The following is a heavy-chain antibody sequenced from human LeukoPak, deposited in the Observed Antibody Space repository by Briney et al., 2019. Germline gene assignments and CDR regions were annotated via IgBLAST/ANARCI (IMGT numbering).Heavy chain of an antibody. V-gene: IGHV3-66*01. J-gene: IGHJ4*02. CDR3: ATSSSWALDY. CDR1: GFTVSSNY. D-gene: IGHD6-13*01. Sequence: GASLRLSCAASGFTVSSNYMSWVRQAPGKGLEWVSVIYSGGSTYYADSVKGRFTISRDNSKNTLYLQMNSLRAEDTAVYYCATSSSWALDYWGQGTLVTVSS. CDR2: IYSGGST.